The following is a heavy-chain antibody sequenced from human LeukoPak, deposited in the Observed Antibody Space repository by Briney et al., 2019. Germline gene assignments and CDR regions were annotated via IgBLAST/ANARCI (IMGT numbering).Heavy chain of an antibody. CDR3: TKGQSGTSFDP. V-gene: IGHV3-23*01. D-gene: IGHD2-15*01. J-gene: IGHJ5*02. CDR1: GFTFSSYA. Sequence: GGSLRLSCAASGFTFSSYAMSWVRQAPGKGLEWVSAISGSGGSTYYADSVKGRFTISRDNSKDTLYLQMNSLRGEDTAMYYCTKGQSGTSFDPWGQGTLVTVSS. CDR2: ISGSGGST.